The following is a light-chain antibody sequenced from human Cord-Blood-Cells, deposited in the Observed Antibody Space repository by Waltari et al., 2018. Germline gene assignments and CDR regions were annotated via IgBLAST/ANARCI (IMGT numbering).Light chain of an antibody. Sequence: QSALTQPASVSGSPGQSITISCTGTSSDVGRYNLLSWYQQHPGKAPKLMIYEGSKRPSGVSNRFSGSKSGNTASLTISGLQAEDEADYYCCSYAGSSTNVVFGGGTKLTVL. J-gene: IGLJ2*01. V-gene: IGLV2-23*01. CDR3: CSYAGSSTNVV. CDR2: EGS. CDR1: SSDVGRYNL.